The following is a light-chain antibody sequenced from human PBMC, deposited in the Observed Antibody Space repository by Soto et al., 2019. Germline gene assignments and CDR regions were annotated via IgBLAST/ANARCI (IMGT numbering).Light chain of an antibody. CDR3: QQYGSSPST. CDR1: QSVSSSY. V-gene: IGKV3-20*01. CDR2: GAS. Sequence: EIVLTQSPGTLSLSPGERATLSCRASQSVSSSYLAWYQQKPGQAPRPLIYGASSRAIGIPDRFSGSGSGTDVTLTISRREPEDFAVYYCQQYGSSPSTFGQGTKVEIK. J-gene: IGKJ1*01.